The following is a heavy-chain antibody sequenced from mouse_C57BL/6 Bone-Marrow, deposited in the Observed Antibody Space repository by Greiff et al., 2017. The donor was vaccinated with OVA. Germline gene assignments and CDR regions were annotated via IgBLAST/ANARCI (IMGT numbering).Heavy chain of an antibody. CDR2: ISSGGDYI. V-gene: IGHV5S21*01. J-gene: IGHJ1*03. D-gene: IGHD1-1*01. Sequence: EVKLMESGEGLVKPGGSLKLSCAASGFTFSSYAMSWVRQTPEKRLEWVAYISSGGDYIYYADTVKGRFTISRDNARNTLYLQMSSLKSDDTAMYYCAKHAGDYGNWDWYFDVWGTGTTVTVSS. CDR3: AKHAGDYGNWDWYFDV. CDR1: GFTFSSYA.